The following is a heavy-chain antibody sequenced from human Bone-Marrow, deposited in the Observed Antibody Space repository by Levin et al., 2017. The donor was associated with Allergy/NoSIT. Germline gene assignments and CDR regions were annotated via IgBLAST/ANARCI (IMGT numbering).Heavy chain of an antibody. J-gene: IGHJ6*03. D-gene: IGHD1-14*01. CDR1: GDSIPNYY. CDR2: VYSSGST. Sequence: SQTLSLTCAIFGDSIPNYYWNWIRQPPGKGLEWIGYVYSSGSTDYSPSFMSRLTISVDTSKNHISLRLNSVSAADTAVYFCARGGPGSYYMDVWGEGTTVIVSS. V-gene: IGHV4-59*13. CDR3: ARGGPGSYYMDV.